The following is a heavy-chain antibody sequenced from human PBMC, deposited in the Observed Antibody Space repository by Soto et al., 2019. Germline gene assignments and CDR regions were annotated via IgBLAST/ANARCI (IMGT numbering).Heavy chain of an antibody. CDR1: GFTFSSYA. D-gene: IGHD6-19*01. CDR3: ARGVAVADTSFDY. J-gene: IGHJ4*02. V-gene: IGHV3-64*01. Sequence: EVQLVESGGGLVQPGGSLRLSCAASGFTFSSYAMHWVRQAPGKGLEYVSAISSNGGSTYYANSVKGRFTISRDNSKNTLYLQMGSLRAEDMAVYYCARGVAVADTSFDYWGQGTLVTVSS. CDR2: ISSNGGST.